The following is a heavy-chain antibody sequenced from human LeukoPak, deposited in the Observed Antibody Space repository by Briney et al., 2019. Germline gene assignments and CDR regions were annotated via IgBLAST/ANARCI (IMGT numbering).Heavy chain of an antibody. CDR3: ARVKRAVAGTQKSFDY. CDR2: MNPNSGNT. D-gene: IGHD6-19*01. Sequence: ASVKVSCTASGYTFTSYDINWVRQATGQGLEWMGWMNPNSGNTGYALKFQGRVTMTRNTSISTAYMELSSLRSEDTAVYYCARVKRAVAGTQKSFDYWGQGTLVTVSS. V-gene: IGHV1-8*01. J-gene: IGHJ4*02. CDR1: GYTFTSYD.